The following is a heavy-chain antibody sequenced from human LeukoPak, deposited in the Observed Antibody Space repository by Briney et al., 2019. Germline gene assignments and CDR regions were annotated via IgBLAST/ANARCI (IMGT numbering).Heavy chain of an antibody. V-gene: IGHV3-7*02. CDR2: INQDGSEK. Sequence: GGSLRLSCATSGFTFSNYWMSWVRQAPGKGLEWVANINQDGSEKYYVDSVRGRFTISRDNAKNSLYLQMNSLRAEDTAVYYRARLYTPSYWGQGTLVTVSS. D-gene: IGHD4-11*01. CDR1: GFTFSNYW. J-gene: IGHJ4*02. CDR3: ARLYTPSY.